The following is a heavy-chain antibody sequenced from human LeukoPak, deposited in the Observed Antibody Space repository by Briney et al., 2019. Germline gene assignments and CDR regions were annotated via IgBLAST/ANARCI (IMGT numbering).Heavy chain of an antibody. CDR1: GFTFDDYV. CDR3: AKDSGSYSYWYLDL. J-gene: IGHJ2*01. Sequence: GGSLRLSCAASGFTFDDYVMHWVRQAPGKGLEWVSGISWNSGQIGYADSVKGRFTISRDNVKNSLYLQMNSLGIEDTALYYCAKDSGSYSYWYLDLWGRGTLVTVSS. CDR2: ISWNSGQI. D-gene: IGHD1-26*01. V-gene: IGHV3-9*01.